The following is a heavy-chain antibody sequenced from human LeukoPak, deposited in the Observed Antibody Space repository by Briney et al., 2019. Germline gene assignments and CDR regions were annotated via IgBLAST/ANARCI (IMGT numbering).Heavy chain of an antibody. Sequence: SETLSLTCAVSGYSISSDCYWGWIRQPPGKGLEWIGSIYHSGSTSYNPSLESRVTISVDTSKNQFSLKLTSVTAADSAVYYCARNATYPFDSWGQGTLVTVSS. J-gene: IGHJ4*02. CDR1: GYSISSDCY. V-gene: IGHV4-38-2*01. CDR2: IYHSGST. CDR3: ARNATYPFDS.